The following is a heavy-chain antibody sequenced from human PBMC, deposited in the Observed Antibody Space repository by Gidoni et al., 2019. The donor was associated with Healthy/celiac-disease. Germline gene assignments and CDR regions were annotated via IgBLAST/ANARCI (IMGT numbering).Heavy chain of an antibody. V-gene: IGHV3-9*01. CDR3: AKGYGSSSSFYYYYMDV. Sequence: EVQLVESGGGLVQPGRSLRLSCAASGFNFDDDAMYWVRQAPGKGLEWFSGISWNSGSIGYADSVKGRFTISRDNAKNSLYLKMNSLRAEDTALYYCAKGYGSSSSFYYYYMDVWGKGTTVTVSS. CDR2: ISWNSGSI. J-gene: IGHJ6*03. CDR1: GFNFDDDA. D-gene: IGHD6-6*01.